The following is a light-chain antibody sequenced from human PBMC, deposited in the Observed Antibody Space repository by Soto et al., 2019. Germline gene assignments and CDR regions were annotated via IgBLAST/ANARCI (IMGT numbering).Light chain of an antibody. CDR1: SSNIGSNY. CDR3: SAWDDTLSGFYV. V-gene: IGLV1-47*02. Sequence: VLTQPPSASGTPGQRVTISCSGTSSNIGSNYVYWYQQLPGTAPKLLIYSNNQRSSGVPDRFSGSKSGTSASLAITGLRSEDEADYYCSAWDDTLSGFYVFGTGTKVTVL. J-gene: IGLJ1*01. CDR2: SNN.